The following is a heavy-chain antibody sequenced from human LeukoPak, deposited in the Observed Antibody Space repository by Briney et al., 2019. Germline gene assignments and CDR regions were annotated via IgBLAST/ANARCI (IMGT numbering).Heavy chain of an antibody. CDR1: GGSFSGYY. CDR2: INHSGST. D-gene: IGHD2-2*01. Sequence: PSETLSLTCAVYGGSFSGYYWSWIRQPPGKGLEWIGEINHSGSTNYNPSLKSRVTISIHTSKNQFSLKLSSVTAADTAVYYCARRGRGVYQLLASSPRYHYYYIDVWGKGTTVTVSS. J-gene: IGHJ6*03. V-gene: IGHV4-34*01. CDR3: ARRGRGVYQLLASSPRYHYYYIDV.